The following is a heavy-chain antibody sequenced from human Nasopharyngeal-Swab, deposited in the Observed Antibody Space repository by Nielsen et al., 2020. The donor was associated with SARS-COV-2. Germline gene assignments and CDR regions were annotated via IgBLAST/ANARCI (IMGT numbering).Heavy chain of an antibody. D-gene: IGHD2-2*01. CDR2: ISSSSSTI. CDR1: GFTFSSYS. Sequence: GGSLRLSCAASGFTFSSYSMNWVRQAPGKGLEWVSYISSSSSTIYYADSVKGRFTISRDNAKNSLYLQMNSLRAEDTAVYYCATKVVPAAEYYYYYYMDVWGQGTTVTVSS. J-gene: IGHJ6*03. V-gene: IGHV3-48*01. CDR3: ATKVVPAAEYYYYYYMDV.